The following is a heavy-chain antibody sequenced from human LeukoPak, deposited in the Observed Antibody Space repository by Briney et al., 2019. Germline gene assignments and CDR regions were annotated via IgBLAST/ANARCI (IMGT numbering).Heavy chain of an antibody. CDR2: ISGSGGIT. D-gene: IGHD3-16*01. CDR3: ARDLSEGAFDY. Sequence: GGSLRLSCAASGFTFSSYAMSWVRQVPEKGLEWVSSISGSGGITYYADSVKGRFTISRDNSKNTLYLQMNSLRAEDTAVYYCARDLSEGAFDYWGQGTLVTVSS. CDR1: GFTFSSYA. V-gene: IGHV3-23*01. J-gene: IGHJ4*02.